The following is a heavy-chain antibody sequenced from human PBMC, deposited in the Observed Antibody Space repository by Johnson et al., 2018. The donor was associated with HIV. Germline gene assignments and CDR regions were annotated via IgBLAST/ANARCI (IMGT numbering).Heavy chain of an antibody. CDR2: IGTAGDT. V-gene: IGHV3-13*01. CDR1: GFTFSSYD. CDR3: AREGGGPMGAAFDI. J-gene: IGHJ3*02. Sequence: VQLVESGGGLVQPGGSLRLSCAASGFTFSSYDMHWVRQATGKGLEWVSAIGTAGDTYYPGSVKGRFTISRDNSKNTLYLQMNSLRAEDTAVYYCAREGGGPMGAAFDIWGQGTMVNVSS. D-gene: IGHD3-16*01.